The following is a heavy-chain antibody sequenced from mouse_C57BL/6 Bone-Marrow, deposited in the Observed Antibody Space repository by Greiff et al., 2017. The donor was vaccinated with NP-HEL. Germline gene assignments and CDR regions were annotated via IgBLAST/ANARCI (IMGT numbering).Heavy chain of an antibody. CDR2: IHPNSGST. Sequence: VQLQQPGAELVKPGASVKLSCKASGYTFTSYWMHWVKQRPGQGLEWIGMIHPNSGSTNYNEKFKSKATLTVDKSSSTAYMQLSSLTSEDSAVYYCARCGIYYGNALFAYWGQGTLVTVSA. D-gene: IGHD2-1*01. CDR1: GYTFTSYW. V-gene: IGHV1-64*01. CDR3: ARCGIYYGNALFAY. J-gene: IGHJ3*01.